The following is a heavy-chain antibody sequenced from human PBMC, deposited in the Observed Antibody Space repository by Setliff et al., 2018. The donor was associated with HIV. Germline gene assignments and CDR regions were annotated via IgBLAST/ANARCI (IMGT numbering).Heavy chain of an antibody. CDR1: GGSFSGYY. Sequence: PSETLSLTCAVYGGSFSGYYWSWIRQPPGKGLEWIGEINHSGSTNYNPSLKSRVTISVDTSKNQFSLKLSSVTAADTAVYYCARGRWYSSSWYEYWGQGTLVTVSS. CDR3: ARGRWYSSSWYEY. J-gene: IGHJ4*02. V-gene: IGHV4-34*01. D-gene: IGHD6-13*01. CDR2: INHSGST.